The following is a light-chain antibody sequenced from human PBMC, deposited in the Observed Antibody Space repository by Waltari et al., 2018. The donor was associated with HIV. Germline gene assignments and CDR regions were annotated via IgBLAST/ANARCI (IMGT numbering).Light chain of an antibody. CDR3: QQSTNWPPGVT. CDR2: DSS. Sequence: EIVLTQSPATLSLSPGERATLSCRASHRVGTFLAWYQHKPGQPPRLLIYDSSTRAAGIPVRFTGRGSGTDFTLTISSLEPEDFAIYYCQQSTNWPPGVTFGGGTRVEIK. CDR1: HRVGTF. J-gene: IGKJ4*01. V-gene: IGKV3-11*01.